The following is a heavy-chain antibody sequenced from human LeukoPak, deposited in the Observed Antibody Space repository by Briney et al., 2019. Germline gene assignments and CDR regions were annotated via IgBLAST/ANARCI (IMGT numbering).Heavy chain of an antibody. J-gene: IGHJ5*02. V-gene: IGHV1-2*02. D-gene: IGHD6-13*01. Sequence: GASVKVSCQTSGYTFTNNYMHWARQAPGQGLEWMGYINPNRGATKYAQKFQGRVTMTRDTSISTAYMELIRLRSDDTAVYYCARGAAAAEVGWFDPWGQGTLVTVSS. CDR2: INPNRGAT. CDR1: GYTFTNNY. CDR3: ARGAAAAEVGWFDP.